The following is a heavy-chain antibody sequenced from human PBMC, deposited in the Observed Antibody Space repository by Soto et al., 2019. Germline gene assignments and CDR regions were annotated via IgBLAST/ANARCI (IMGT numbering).Heavy chain of an antibody. Sequence: SSETLSLTCTVSGGSISSSSYYWGWIRQPPGKGLEWIGSIYYSGSTYYNPSLKSRVTISVDTSKNQFSLKLSSVTAADTAVYYCARHRTRKGAPFDYWGQGTLVTVSS. J-gene: IGHJ4*02. CDR1: GGSISSSSYY. V-gene: IGHV4-39*01. CDR3: ARHRTRKGAPFDY. CDR2: IYYSGST. D-gene: IGHD1-26*01.